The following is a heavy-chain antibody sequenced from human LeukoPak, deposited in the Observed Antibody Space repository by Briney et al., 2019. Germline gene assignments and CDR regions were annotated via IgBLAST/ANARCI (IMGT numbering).Heavy chain of an antibody. Sequence: GASVKVSCKASGYTFTGYYMHWVRQAPGQGLEWMGWINPNNGGTNYAQKFQGRVTMTRDTSISTLYMDLNSLRSDDTAVYYCARSDVLYASQGEARYFNHWGQGTLVTVSS. V-gene: IGHV1-2*02. D-gene: IGHD3-16*01. J-gene: IGHJ4*02. CDR1: GYTFTGYY. CDR3: ARSDVLYASQGEARYFNH. CDR2: INPNNGGT.